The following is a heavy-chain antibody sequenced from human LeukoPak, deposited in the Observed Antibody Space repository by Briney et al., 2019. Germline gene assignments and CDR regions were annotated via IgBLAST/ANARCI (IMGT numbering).Heavy chain of an antibody. V-gene: IGHV1-69*04. CDR3: ARDDRDGYNFVY. D-gene: IGHD5-24*01. CDR2: VIPILAIA. CDR1: GGTFSSYA. Sequence: PVASVKVSCKASGGTFSSYAINWVRQAPGQGLEWMGRVIPILAIANYAQKFQGKVTITADKSTSTAYMELSSLRSEDTAVYYCARDDRDGYNFVYWGQGTLVTVSS. J-gene: IGHJ4*02.